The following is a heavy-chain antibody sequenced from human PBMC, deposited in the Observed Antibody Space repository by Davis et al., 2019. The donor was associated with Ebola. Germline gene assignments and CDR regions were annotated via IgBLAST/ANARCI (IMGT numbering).Heavy chain of an antibody. CDR1: GGSVSSGGHY. CDR2: IYYSGST. D-gene: IGHD6-6*01. Sequence: GSLRLSCTVSGGSVSSGGHYWSWIRQPPGKGLAWIAYIYYSGSTHYNPSLKSRATISVDTSRNQFSLRLSSVTAADTAVYYCARHRPGGWFDPWGQGTLVTVSS. V-gene: IGHV4-61*08. J-gene: IGHJ5*02. CDR3: ARHRPGGWFDP.